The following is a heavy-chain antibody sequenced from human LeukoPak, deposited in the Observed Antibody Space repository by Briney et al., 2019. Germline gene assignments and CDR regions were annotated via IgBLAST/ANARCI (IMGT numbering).Heavy chain of an antibody. CDR1: GGSFSGYY. Sequence: SETLSLTCAVYGGSFSGYYWSWIRQPPGKGLEWIGEINHSGSTNYDPSLKSRVTISVDTSKNQFSLKLSSVTAADTAVYYCARGPPGYCSGGSCHYYYYYMDVWGKGSTVTVSS. J-gene: IGHJ6*03. CDR2: INHSGST. D-gene: IGHD2-15*01. CDR3: ARGPPGYCSGGSCHYYYYYMDV. V-gene: IGHV4-34*01.